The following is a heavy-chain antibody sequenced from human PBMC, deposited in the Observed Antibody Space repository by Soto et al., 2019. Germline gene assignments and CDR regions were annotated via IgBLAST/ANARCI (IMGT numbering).Heavy chain of an antibody. CDR2: IYHGGST. CDR3: ARVGPWVPYYYDSSPYTWENWFDP. CDR1: GYSISSGYY. D-gene: IGHD3-22*01. V-gene: IGHV4-38-2*01. Sequence: PSETLSLTCAVSGYSISSGYYCGWRRQPPGKGLEWMGSIYHGGSTYYNPSLNSRVTLSIDMSNNHVSLILNSLTAADTAVYYCARVGPWVPYYYDSSPYTWENWFDPWGQGTLVTVSS. J-gene: IGHJ5*02.